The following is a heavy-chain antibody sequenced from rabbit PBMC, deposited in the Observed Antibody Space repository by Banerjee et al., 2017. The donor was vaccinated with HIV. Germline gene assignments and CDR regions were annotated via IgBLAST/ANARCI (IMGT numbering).Heavy chain of an antibody. D-gene: IGHD8-1*01. Sequence: QQLVESGGGLVKPGASLTLTCTGSGFTLSSGYDMCWVRQAPGKGLELIACIDTGSSGFTYFASWAKGRFTCSKTSSTTVTLQMTSLTAADTATYFCARDTGSSFSSYGMDLWGPGTLVTVS. CDR1: GFTLSSGYD. CDR2: IDTGSSGFT. J-gene: IGHJ6*01. CDR3: ARDTGSSFSSYGMDL. V-gene: IGHV1S40*01.